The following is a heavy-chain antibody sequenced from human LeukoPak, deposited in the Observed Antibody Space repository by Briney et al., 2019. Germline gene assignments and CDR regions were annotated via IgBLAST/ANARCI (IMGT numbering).Heavy chain of an antibody. Sequence: PSETLSLTCAVSGGSISSPNWWSWVRQPPGKGLEWIGEIYHSGMTNYKTSLKSRVTISADESKNQFSLKLSSVTAADTAVYYCARDFGYGDYFFDDWGQGTLVTVSS. V-gene: IGHV4-4*02. J-gene: IGHJ4*02. CDR3: ARDFGYGDYFFDD. CDR1: GGSISSPNW. D-gene: IGHD4-17*01. CDR2: IYHSGMT.